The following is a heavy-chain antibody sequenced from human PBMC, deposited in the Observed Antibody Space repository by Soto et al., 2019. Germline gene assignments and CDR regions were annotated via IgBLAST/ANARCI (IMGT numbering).Heavy chain of an antibody. J-gene: IGHJ4*02. CDR3: ARGLEYVVY. Sequence: PSETLSLTCAVYGGSFSGYYWNWIRQPPGKGLEWIGEINHSGSTNYNPSLKSRVTISVDTSKNQFSLKLSSVTAADTAVYYCARGLEYVVYWGQGTLVTVSS. CDR1: GGSFSGYY. CDR2: INHSGST. D-gene: IGHD3-16*01. V-gene: IGHV4-34*01.